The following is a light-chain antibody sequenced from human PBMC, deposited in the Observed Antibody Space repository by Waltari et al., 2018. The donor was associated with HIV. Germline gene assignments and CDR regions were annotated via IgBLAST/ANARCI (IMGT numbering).Light chain of an antibody. Sequence: QSVLTQPPSVSGAPGQRVTISCTGSSSNIGAGYDVHWYQQIPGTPPKLLIYGNSHRPSGVPDRFSGSKSGTSASLAITGLQAEDEADYYCQSYDSSLSVWVFGGGTKLTVL. CDR2: GNS. J-gene: IGLJ3*02. CDR3: QSYDSSLSVWV. CDR1: SSNIGAGYD. V-gene: IGLV1-40*01.